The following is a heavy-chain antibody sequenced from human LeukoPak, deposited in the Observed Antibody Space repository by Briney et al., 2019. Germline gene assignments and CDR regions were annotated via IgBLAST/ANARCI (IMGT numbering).Heavy chain of an antibody. D-gene: IGHD6-19*01. V-gene: IGHV4-34*01. Sequence: SETLSLTCAVYGGSFSGYYWSWIRQPPGKGLEWIGEINHSGSTNYNPSLKSRVTISVDTSKNQFSLKLSSVTAADTAVYYCARSSGWYRYYYYYYMDVWGKGTTVTISS. J-gene: IGHJ6*03. CDR2: INHSGST. CDR1: GGSFSGYY. CDR3: ARSSGWYRYYYYYYMDV.